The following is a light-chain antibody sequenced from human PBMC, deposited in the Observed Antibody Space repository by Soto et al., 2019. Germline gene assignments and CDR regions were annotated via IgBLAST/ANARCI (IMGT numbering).Light chain of an antibody. Sequence: EIVLTQSPDTLYLSPGERATLSCRASQSVTSSYLAWYQQRPCQAPRLLIYDASSRATGIHDRFSGSGSETDFTLTISRLEPEDFAGYYCQQYGSSPRLTFGGGTKVEI. CDR1: QSVTSSY. J-gene: IGKJ4*01. CDR3: QQYGSSPRLT. CDR2: DAS. V-gene: IGKV3-20*01.